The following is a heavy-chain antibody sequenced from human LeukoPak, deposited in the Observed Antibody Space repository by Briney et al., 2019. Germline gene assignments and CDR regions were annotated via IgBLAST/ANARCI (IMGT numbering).Heavy chain of an antibody. J-gene: IGHJ4*02. CDR2: ISSSSSYI. D-gene: IGHD3-10*01. Sequence: GGSLRLSCAASGFTFSSYSMNWVRQAPGKGLEWVSSISSSSSYIYYADSVKGRFTISRDNAKNSLYLQMNSLRAEDTAVYYCASPPRLGSGSYYNYWGQGTLVTVSS. CDR1: GFTFSSYS. V-gene: IGHV3-21*01. CDR3: ASPPRLGSGSYYNY.